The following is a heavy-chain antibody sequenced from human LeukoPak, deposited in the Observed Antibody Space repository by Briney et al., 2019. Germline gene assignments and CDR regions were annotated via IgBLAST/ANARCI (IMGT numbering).Heavy chain of an antibody. D-gene: IGHD5-18*01. CDR1: GGSFSGYY. CDR2: INHSGST. CDR3: ARGTYSCGYGMYAFDI. J-gene: IGHJ3*02. Sequence: PSETLSLTCAVYGGSFSGYYWSWIRQPPGKGLEWIGEINHSGSTNYNPPLKSRVTISVDTSKNQFSLKLSSVTAADTAVYYCARGTYSCGYGMYAFDIWGQGTMVTVSS. V-gene: IGHV4-34*01.